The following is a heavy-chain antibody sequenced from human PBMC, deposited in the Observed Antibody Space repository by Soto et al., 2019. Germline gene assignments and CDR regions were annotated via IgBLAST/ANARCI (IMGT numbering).Heavy chain of an antibody. CDR3: AREPRLLIWFGELHD. D-gene: IGHD3-10*01. CDR1: GGSMKIPNFY. V-gene: IGHV4-31*03. J-gene: IGHJ4*02. CDR2: IYYNGTT. Sequence: ASESLDLTCTLSGGSMKIPNFYWTWIRQHPGKGLEWIGHIYYNGTTYYNPTLKSRVSISVDTSKNQFSLKLSSVTAADTAVYYCAREPRLLIWFGELHDWGRATLVTVSS.